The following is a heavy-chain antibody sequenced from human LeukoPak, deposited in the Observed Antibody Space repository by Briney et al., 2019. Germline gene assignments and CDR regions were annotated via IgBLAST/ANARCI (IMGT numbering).Heavy chain of an antibody. CDR1: GYSFTGFY. V-gene: IGHV1-2*02. J-gene: IGHJ4*02. D-gene: IGHD3-3*01. CDR2: INPNSGGS. CDR3: ARDRDFWSGFYDH. Sequence: GASVKVSCKASGYSFTGFYMHWMRQAPGQGPEWMGWINPNSGGSKYAQKFQGRVTMTRDTSISTAYMELSRLRSDDTAVYYCARDRDFWSGFYDHWGQGTLVTVSS.